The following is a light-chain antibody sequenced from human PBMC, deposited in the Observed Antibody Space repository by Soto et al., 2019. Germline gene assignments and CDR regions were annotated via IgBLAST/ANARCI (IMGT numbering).Light chain of an antibody. J-gene: IGLJ7*01. CDR3: TSYTSSSPYV. Sequence: QSALTQPASVSGSPGQSVTISCTGTSSDVGGYNLVSWFQQHPGKAPKLIVYEGNKRPSGVSNRFSGSKSGNTASLTISGLQAEDEADYYCTSYTSSSPYVFGSGTQLTVL. V-gene: IGLV2-14*02. CDR2: EGN. CDR1: SSDVGGYNL.